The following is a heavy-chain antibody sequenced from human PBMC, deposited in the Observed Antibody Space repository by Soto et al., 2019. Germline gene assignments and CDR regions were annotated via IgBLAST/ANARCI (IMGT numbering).Heavy chain of an antibody. CDR2: IWGDESKK. CDR1: GSAFRTHG. CDR3: ARGAVAAGDFDY. Sequence: LRLSCAASGSAFRTHGMHWVRQAPGKGLEWVAVIWGDESKKYYADSVKGRFTISKDNSKNTLFLQMNTLRAEDTAVYYCARGAVAAGDFDYWGQGTLVTVSS. V-gene: IGHV3-33*01. D-gene: IGHD2-15*01. J-gene: IGHJ4*02.